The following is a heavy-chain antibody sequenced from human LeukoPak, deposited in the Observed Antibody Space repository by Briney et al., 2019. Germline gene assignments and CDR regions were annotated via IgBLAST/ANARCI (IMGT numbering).Heavy chain of an antibody. Sequence: ASVKVSCKASGYTFTGYYMHWVRQAPGQGLEWMGWINPNSGGTNYAQKFQGWVTMTRDTSISTAYMELSRLRSDDTAVYYCARSGRTRTLLGFGELSLVYYYGMDVWGQGTTVTVSS. D-gene: IGHD3-10*01. CDR2: INPNSGGT. J-gene: IGHJ6*02. V-gene: IGHV1-2*04. CDR3: ARSGRTRTLLGFGELSLVYYYGMDV. CDR1: GYTFTGYY.